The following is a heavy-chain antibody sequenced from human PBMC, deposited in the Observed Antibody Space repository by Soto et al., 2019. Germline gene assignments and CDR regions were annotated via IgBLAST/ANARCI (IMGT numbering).Heavy chain of an antibody. D-gene: IGHD5-18*01. CDR3: ARGRANSRYSYGYPNWFDT. V-gene: IGHV4-39*02. CDR2: IYYSGST. CDR1: GGSISSSNYY. J-gene: IGHJ5*02. Sequence: TSETLSLTCTVSGGSISSSNYYWGWIRQPPGKGLEWIGSIYYSGSTDYNPSLKSRVTKSVDTSKNQFSLKLNSVTAADTAVYFCARGRANSRYSYGYPNWFDTWGQGTLVTVSS.